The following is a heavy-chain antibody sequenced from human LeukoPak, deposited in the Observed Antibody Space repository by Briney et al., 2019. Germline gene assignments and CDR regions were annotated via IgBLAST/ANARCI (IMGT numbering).Heavy chain of an antibody. CDR3: ATAGSYRFDY. J-gene: IGHJ4*02. D-gene: IGHD3-16*02. Sequence: GGSLRLSCAASGFTFSSYWMHWVRHAPGKGLVWVSRINSDGSYTSDADSVKGRFTISRDNAKNTLYLQMNSLRAEDTAVYYCATAGSYRFDYWGQGTLVTVSS. V-gene: IGHV3-74*01. CDR1: GFTFSSYW. CDR2: INSDGSYT.